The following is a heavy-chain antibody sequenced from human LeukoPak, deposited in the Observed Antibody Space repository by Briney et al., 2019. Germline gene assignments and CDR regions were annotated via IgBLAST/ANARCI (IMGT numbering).Heavy chain of an antibody. CDR2: INPNSGGT. CDR3: ARDYAGKQQLELGGDY. J-gene: IGHJ4*02. Sequence: ASVKVSCKASGYTFTGYYMHGVRHAPGQGLEWMGLINPNSGGTNYAQKFRGRVTMTRDTPISTAYMELSRLRSDDTAAYYCARDYAGKQQLELGGDYWGQGTLVTVSS. CDR1: GYTFTGYY. D-gene: IGHD6-13*01. V-gene: IGHV1-2*02.